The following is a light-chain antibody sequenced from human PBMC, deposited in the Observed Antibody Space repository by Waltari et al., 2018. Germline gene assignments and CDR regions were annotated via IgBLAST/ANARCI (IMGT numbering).Light chain of an antibody. CDR3: QQGSIFPRT. V-gene: IGKV1-12*01. CDR1: QGISTW. J-gene: IGKJ1*01. CDR2: AAS. Sequence: DIQMTQSPSSVSASVGDRVTITCRASQGISTWLAWYQQKPGKAHQLLIYAASTLQSGVPSRFSGSGSGTDFILTISNLQPEDFVTYYCQQGSIFPRTFGQGTKVEIQ.